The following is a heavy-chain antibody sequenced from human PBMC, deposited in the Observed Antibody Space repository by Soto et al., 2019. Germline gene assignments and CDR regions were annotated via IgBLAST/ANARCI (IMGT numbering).Heavy chain of an antibody. CDR3: ATDYGSGARGFDY. V-gene: IGHV4-34*01. Sequence: SETLSLTCAVYGGSFSGYYWSWIRQPPGKGLEWIGEINHSGSTNYNPSLKSRVTISVDTSKNQFSLKLSSVTAADTAVYYCATDYGSGARGFDYWGQGTLVTVSS. CDR1: GGSFSGYY. D-gene: IGHD3-10*01. J-gene: IGHJ4*02. CDR2: INHSGST.